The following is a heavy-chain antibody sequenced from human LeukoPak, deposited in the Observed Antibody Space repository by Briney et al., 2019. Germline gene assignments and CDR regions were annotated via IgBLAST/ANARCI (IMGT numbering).Heavy chain of an antibody. D-gene: IGHD1-26*01. CDR3: ASGSRDGMDV. Sequence: GSLRLSCAASGFTFSSYSMNWVRQAPGKGLEWVSSITSSSSYIYYADSVKGRFTISRDNAKNSLYLQMNSLRAEDTAVYYCASGSRDGMDVWGQGTTVTVSS. V-gene: IGHV3-21*01. CDR2: ITSSSSYI. CDR1: GFTFSSYS. J-gene: IGHJ6*02.